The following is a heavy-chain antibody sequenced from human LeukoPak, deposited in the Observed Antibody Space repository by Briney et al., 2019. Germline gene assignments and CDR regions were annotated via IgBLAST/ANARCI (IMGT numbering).Heavy chain of an antibody. CDR1: GGSISSSSYY. J-gene: IGHJ5*02. CDR2: IYYSGST. D-gene: IGHD3-3*01. V-gene: IGHV4-39*01. Sequence: PSETLSLTCTVSGGSISSSSYYWGWIRQPPGKGLEWIGSIYYSGSTYYNPSLKSRVTISVDTSKNQFSLKLSSVTAADTAVYYCARLIDFWSGYYQTGTTPDGFDPWGXGTLVTXSS. CDR3: ARLIDFWSGYYQTGTTPDGFDP.